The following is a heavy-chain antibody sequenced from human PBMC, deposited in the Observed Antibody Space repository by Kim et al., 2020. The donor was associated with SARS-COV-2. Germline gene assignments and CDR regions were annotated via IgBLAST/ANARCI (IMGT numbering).Heavy chain of an antibody. D-gene: IGHD2-15*01. V-gene: IGHV3-30*07. Sequence: YADSVKGRFTIPRENSRNTVHLQRNSLRVDDTAVYYCARDAGSYYYYSMDVWGPGTTVTVSS. J-gene: IGHJ6*02. CDR3: ARDAGSYYYYSMDV.